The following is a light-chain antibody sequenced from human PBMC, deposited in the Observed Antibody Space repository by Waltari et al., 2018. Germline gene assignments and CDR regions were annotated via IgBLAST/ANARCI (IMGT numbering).Light chain of an antibody. Sequence: DIQMTQSPSTLSASVGDRVTITCRASQSISNLLAWYQQKPGKAPKYLISKASNLESGVPSRFSGGGSGTEFTLTISSLQPDDFASYYCQQYNGRFGQGTKVEMK. CDR2: KAS. CDR3: QQYNGR. CDR1: QSISNL. J-gene: IGKJ1*01. V-gene: IGKV1-5*03.